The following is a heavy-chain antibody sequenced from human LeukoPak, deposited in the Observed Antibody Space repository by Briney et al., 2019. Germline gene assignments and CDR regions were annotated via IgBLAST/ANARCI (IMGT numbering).Heavy chain of an antibody. CDR2: ISYDGSKK. CDR3: AREEIFRVAVAGNWVDY. V-gene: IGHV3-30-3*01. J-gene: IGHJ4*02. D-gene: IGHD6-19*01. CDR1: GFTFSSYA. Sequence: PGGSLRLSCAASGFTFSSYAMHWVRQAPGKGLEWVAVISYDGSKKYYADSVKGRFTISRDNSKNTLYLQMNSLRAEDTAVYYCAREEIFRVAVAGNWVDYWGQGTLVTVSS.